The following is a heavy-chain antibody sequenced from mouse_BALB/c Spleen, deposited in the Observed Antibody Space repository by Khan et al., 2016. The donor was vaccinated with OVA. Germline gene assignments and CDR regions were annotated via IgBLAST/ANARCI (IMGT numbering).Heavy chain of an antibody. Sequence: QVQLKESGPGLVAPSQSLSITCTVSGFSLTDYGVSWIRQPPGKGLEWLGVIWGGGSTYYNSDLKSRLSISKDNYKSKVFLKMISLQTDDTVIYYCSKGIWSYYFTLDYWGQGTSVTVSS. D-gene: IGHD1-1*02. J-gene: IGHJ4*01. CDR2: IWGGGST. V-gene: IGHV2-6-5*01. CDR1: GFSLTDYG. CDR3: SKGIWSYYFTLDY.